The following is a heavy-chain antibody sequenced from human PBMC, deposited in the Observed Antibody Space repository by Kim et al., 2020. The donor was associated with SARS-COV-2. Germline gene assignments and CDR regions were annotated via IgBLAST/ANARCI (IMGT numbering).Heavy chain of an antibody. D-gene: IGHD2-15*01. CDR2: IYSSGST. Sequence: SQTLSLSCTVSVGSISSYYWNWIRQPPGKGLEWIGFIYSSGSTNYNPSLKSRVTISVDTSKNQFSLKLTSVTSADTAVYYFARPKLVVSTTGIFDICVQG. CDR1: VGSISSYY. CDR3: ARPKLVVSTTGIFDI. V-gene: IGHV4-59*08. J-gene: IGHJ3*02.